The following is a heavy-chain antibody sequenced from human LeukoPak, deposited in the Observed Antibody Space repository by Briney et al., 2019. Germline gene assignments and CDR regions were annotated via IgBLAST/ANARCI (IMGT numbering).Heavy chain of an antibody. CDR1: RFTVSSNY. CDR3: ARSFGPRYYFDY. CDR2: IYSGGST. Sequence: GGSLRLSCAASRFTVSSNYMSWVRQAPGKGLEWVSVIYSGGSTYYADSVKGRFTISRDNSKNTLYLQMNSLRAEDTAVYYCARSFGPRYYFDYWGQGTLVTVSS. D-gene: IGHD3-10*01. V-gene: IGHV3-53*01. J-gene: IGHJ4*02.